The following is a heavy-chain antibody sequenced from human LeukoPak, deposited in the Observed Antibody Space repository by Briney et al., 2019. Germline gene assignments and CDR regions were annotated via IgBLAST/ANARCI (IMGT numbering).Heavy chain of an antibody. CDR2: IWYDGSNK. CDR3: AKARGYYYDSSGYYPLDY. D-gene: IGHD3-22*01. Sequence: GGSLRLSCAASGFTFSSYGMHWVRQAPGKGLEWVAVIWYDGSNKYYADSVKGRFTISRDNSKNTLYLQMNSLRAEDTAVYYCAKARGYYYDSSGYYPLDYWGQGTLVTVSS. CDR1: GFTFSSYG. V-gene: IGHV3-33*06. J-gene: IGHJ4*02.